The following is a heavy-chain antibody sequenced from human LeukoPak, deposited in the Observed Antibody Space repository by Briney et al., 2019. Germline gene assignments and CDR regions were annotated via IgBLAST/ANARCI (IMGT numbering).Heavy chain of an antibody. Sequence: SSVKVSCKTSGGTFDNSAISWVRQAPGQGLEWLGGIMPLFGTAGYAQKFQGRVTITKDESTRTVYLELTSLTSDDTAVYYCARDVHGDYGSGWFDPWGQGTLVSVSS. J-gene: IGHJ5*02. CDR2: IMPLFGTA. CDR3: ARDVHGDYGSGWFDP. V-gene: IGHV1-69*05. CDR1: GGTFDNSA. D-gene: IGHD4-17*01.